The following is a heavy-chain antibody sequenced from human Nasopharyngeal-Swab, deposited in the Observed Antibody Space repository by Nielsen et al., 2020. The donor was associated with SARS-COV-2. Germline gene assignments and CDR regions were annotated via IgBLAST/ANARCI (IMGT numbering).Heavy chain of an antibody. D-gene: IGHD6-19*01. J-gene: IGHJ6*02. Sequence: GESLKISCAASGFTFSSSWMSCVRQAPGKGLEWVANIKQDGSENYYVDSVNGRFTISRDNAKNPLELQMNSLRAEDTAVYYCARDGAAVAGTTSYYYNGMDVWGQGTTVTVSS. CDR2: IKQDGSEN. CDR3: ARDGAAVAGTTSYYYNGMDV. V-gene: IGHV3-7*01. CDR1: GFTFSSSW.